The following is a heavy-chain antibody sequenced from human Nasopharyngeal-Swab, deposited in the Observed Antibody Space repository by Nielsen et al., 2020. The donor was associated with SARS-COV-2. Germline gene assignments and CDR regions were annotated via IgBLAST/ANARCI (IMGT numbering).Heavy chain of an antibody. CDR3: ARGGGFDP. D-gene: IGHD3-10*01. V-gene: IGHV3-48*02. J-gene: IGHJ5*02. Sequence: GGSLRLSCAASGFTFSSYSMNWVRQAPGKGLEWVSYISSSSTIYYADSVKGRFTISRDNAKNSLYLQMNSLRDEDTAVYYCARGGGFDPWGQGTLVTVSS. CDR1: GFTFSSYS. CDR2: ISSSSTI.